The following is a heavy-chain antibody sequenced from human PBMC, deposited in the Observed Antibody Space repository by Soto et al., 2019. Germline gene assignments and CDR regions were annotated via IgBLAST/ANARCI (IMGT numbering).Heavy chain of an antibody. CDR2: IWYDGSNK. V-gene: IGHV3-33*01. J-gene: IGHJ6*02. CDR1: GFTFSSYG. Sequence: PGGSLRLSCAASGFTFSSYGMHWVRQAPGKGLEWVAVIWYDGSNKYYADSVKGRFTISRDNSKSTLYLQMNSLRAEDTAVYYCARDVSQWLVSIYGMEVWGQGTTVTVSS. CDR3: ARDVSQWLVSIYGMEV. D-gene: IGHD6-19*01.